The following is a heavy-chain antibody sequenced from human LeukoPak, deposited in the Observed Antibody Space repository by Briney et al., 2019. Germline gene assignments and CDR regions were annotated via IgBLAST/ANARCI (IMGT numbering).Heavy chain of an antibody. CDR1: GFTFGSYW. V-gene: IGHV3-7*03. J-gene: IGHJ4*02. D-gene: IGHD2-21*02. CDR3: AKDFVVVPGNVNYFDY. CDR2: IKQDGSEK. Sequence: GGSLRLSCAASGFTFGSYWMSWVRQAPGKGLEWVANIKQDGSEKYYVDSVKGRFTISRDNAKNSLYLQMKSLRAEDTAVYYCAKDFVVVPGNVNYFDYWGQGTLVTVSS.